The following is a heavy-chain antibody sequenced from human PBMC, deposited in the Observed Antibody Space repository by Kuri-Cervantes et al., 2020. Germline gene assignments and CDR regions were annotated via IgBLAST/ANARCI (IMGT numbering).Heavy chain of an antibody. Sequence: SVKVSCKASGYTFTYRYLHWVRQAPGQALEWMGWITPFNGNTNYAQKFQDRVTITRDRSMSTAYMELSSLRSEDTAVYYCARVGGNSDAFDIWGQGTMVTVSS. D-gene: IGHD4-23*01. CDR3: ARVGGNSDAFDI. J-gene: IGHJ3*02. V-gene: IGHV1-45*02. CDR2: ITPFNGNT. CDR1: GYTFTYRY.